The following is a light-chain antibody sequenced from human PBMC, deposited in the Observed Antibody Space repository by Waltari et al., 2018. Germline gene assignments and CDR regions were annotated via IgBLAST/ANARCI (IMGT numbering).Light chain of an antibody. V-gene: IGKV3-20*01. CDR3: QQYVSSPLT. CDR2: GAS. CDR1: QSVCSTY. Sequence: EMVLPHSPGPLSLSSGERATLSCRTIQSVCSTYIAWYQQKPGQTPRLLIYGASNRATGITDRFSGSGSGTDFTLTISRLEPEDSAVYYCQQYVSSPLTFGGGTKVEIK. J-gene: IGKJ4*01.